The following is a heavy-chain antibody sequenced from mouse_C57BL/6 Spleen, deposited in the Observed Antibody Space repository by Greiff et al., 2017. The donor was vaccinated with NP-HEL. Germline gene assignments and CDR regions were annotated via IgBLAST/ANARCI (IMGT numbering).Heavy chain of an antibody. D-gene: IGHD1-1*01. CDR3: TRGYGYYYGSSYYAMDY. J-gene: IGHJ4*01. V-gene: IGHV14-4*01. CDR2: IDPENGDT. CDR1: GFNIKDDY. Sequence: VQLQQSGAELVRPGASVKLSCTASGFNIKDDYMHWVKQRPEQGLEWIGWIDPENGDTEYASKFQGKATITADTSSNTAYLQLSSLTSEDTAVYYCTRGYGYYYGSSYYAMDYWGQGTSVTVSS.